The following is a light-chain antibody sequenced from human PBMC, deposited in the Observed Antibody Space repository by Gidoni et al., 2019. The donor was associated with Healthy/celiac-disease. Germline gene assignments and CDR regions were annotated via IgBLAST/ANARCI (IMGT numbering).Light chain of an antibody. Sequence: DIVLTQSPATLSLSPGERATLSCRASQSVSSYLAWYQQKPGQATRLLIYDASNRATGIPARFSGSGSGKDFTLTISSLEPEDFAGYYCQQRSNWPPSWPFGQGTKVEIK. V-gene: IGKV3-11*01. CDR1: QSVSSY. J-gene: IGKJ1*01. CDR3: QQRSNWPPSWP. CDR2: DAS.